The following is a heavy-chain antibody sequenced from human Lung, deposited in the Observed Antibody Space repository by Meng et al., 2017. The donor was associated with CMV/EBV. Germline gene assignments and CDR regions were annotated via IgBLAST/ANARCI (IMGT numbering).Heavy chain of an antibody. V-gene: IGHV1-8*01. CDR3: ARGLGKGCSSIDCSVGKSDWFDP. CDR1: GYRFSTYD. D-gene: IGHD2-2*01. J-gene: IGHJ5*02. Sequence: ASXXVSCKAFGYRFSTYDINWVRQAPGQGLEWVGWMNPHTGETGYPQKFQGRVTITRDTSINTAYMELRSLRSDDTGVYYCARGLGKGCSSIDCSVGKSDWFDPWGQGTLDTVTS. CDR2: MNPHTGET.